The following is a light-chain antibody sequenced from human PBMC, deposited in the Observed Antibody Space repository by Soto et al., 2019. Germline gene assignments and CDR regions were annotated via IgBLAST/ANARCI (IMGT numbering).Light chain of an antibody. J-gene: IGKJ2*01. V-gene: IGKV3-20*01. Sequence: EIVLTQSPGTLSLSPGERATLSCRASQSVSSSYLAWYQQKPGQAPRLLIYGASSRATGIPDRFSGSGSGTDCTLIISRLEPEDVAVYYCRQYGSSPPYTFGQGTKLEIK. CDR1: QSVSSSY. CDR2: GAS. CDR3: RQYGSSPPYT.